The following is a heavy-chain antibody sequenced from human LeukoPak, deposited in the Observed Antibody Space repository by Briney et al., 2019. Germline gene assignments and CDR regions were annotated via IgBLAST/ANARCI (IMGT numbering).Heavy chain of an antibody. CDR2: INHSGST. Sequence: PSDTLSHTCAVYGGSFSGYYWSWIRQPPGKGLEWIGEINHSGSTNYNPSLKSRVTISVDTSKNQFSLKLSSVTAADTAVYYCARQMGSSSRSRTEHWGQGTLVTVSS. CDR1: GGSFSGYY. V-gene: IGHV4-34*01. D-gene: IGHD6-6*01. J-gene: IGHJ1*01. CDR3: ARQMGSSSRSRTEH.